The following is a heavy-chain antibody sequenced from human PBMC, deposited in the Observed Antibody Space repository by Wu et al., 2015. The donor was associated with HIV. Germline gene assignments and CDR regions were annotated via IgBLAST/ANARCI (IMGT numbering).Heavy chain of an antibody. CDR1: GATFTSYA. Sequence: QVQLVQSGAEAKNPGSSVRVSCKASGATFTSYALSWVRQAPGQGLEWMGRLIPMYGTANYAQKFQGRVTITADESTSTAYMDVSSLRSDDTAVYYCAGGGGRTSMDPFDFWGQGTLVTVSS. CDR3: AGGGGRTSMDPFDF. D-gene: IGHD5-18*01. V-gene: IGHV1-69*13. J-gene: IGHJ4*02. CDR2: LIPMYGTA.